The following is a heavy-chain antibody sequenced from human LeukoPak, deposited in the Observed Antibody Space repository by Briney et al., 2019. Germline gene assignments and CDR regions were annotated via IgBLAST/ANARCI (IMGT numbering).Heavy chain of an antibody. CDR1: GFTFRSYG. V-gene: IGHV3-23*01. Sequence: PGGSLRLSCAASGFTFRSYGMSWVRQAPGKGLEWVSAISGSGDSTYYAGSVKGRFTISRDNSKNTLYLQINSLRAEDTAVYYCAKAARSDSTDYWGQGTLVTVSS. CDR2: ISGSGDST. CDR3: AKAARSDSTDY. J-gene: IGHJ4*02. D-gene: IGHD2-21*02.